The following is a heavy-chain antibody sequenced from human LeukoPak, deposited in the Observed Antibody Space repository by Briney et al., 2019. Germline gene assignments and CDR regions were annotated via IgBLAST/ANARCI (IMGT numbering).Heavy chain of an antibody. CDR3: AREGSSGWYRTSYYYYGMDV. V-gene: IGHV1-18*01. Sequence: ASVKVSCKASGYTFTSYGISWVRQAPGQGLEWMGWISAYNGNTNYAQKLQSRVTMTTDTSTSTAYMELRSLRSDDTAVYYCAREGSSGWYRTSYYYYGMDVWGQGTTVTVSS. CDR2: ISAYNGNT. CDR1: GYTFTSYG. J-gene: IGHJ6*02. D-gene: IGHD6-19*01.